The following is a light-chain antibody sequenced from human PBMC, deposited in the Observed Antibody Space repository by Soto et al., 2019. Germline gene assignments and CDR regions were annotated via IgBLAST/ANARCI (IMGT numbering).Light chain of an antibody. J-gene: IGKJ1*01. Sequence: DIVMTQSPLSLPVTPGEPVSISCRSSQSLLHRNGYNYLDWYLQKPGQSPQLLIYLGSNRASGVPDRLSGSGSGTDFTLKISRVEAEDVGVYYCMQGLQTPWTFGQGTKVDIK. CDR2: LGS. CDR3: MQGLQTPWT. CDR1: QSLLHRNGYNY. V-gene: IGKV2-28*01.